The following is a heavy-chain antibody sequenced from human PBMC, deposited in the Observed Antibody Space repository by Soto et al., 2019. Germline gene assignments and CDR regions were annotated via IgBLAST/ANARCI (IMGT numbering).Heavy chain of an antibody. CDR3: ARCIQGDYYYGMDV. CDR2: INGDYGNT. V-gene: IGHV1-18*01. J-gene: IGHJ6*02. CDR1: GYTFYSHS. Sequence: QAQLVQSGAEVKKPGASVKVSCKASGYTFYSHSISWVRQAPGQGLEWMGRINGDYGNTQYAQKFRGRVTMTTDTSTTTVNMELKNLRSDDTAVYYCARCIQGDYYYGMDVWGQGTTVTVSS. D-gene: IGHD5-18*01.